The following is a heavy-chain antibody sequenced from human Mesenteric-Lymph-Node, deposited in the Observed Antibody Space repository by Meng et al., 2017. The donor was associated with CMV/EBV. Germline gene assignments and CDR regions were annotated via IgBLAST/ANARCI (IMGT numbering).Heavy chain of an antibody. D-gene: IGHD2-2*01. CDR3: ARDSGVVAGGDAFDI. Sequence: ASVKVSCKVSGYTFTSYGISWVRQAPGQGLEWVGWISGYNGDANHAQKVQGRLTMTTDTSTTTVYMELRSLRSDDTAMYYCARDSGVVAGGDAFDIWGQGTMVTVSS. V-gene: IGHV1-18*04. J-gene: IGHJ3*02. CDR1: GYTFTSYG. CDR2: ISGYNGDA.